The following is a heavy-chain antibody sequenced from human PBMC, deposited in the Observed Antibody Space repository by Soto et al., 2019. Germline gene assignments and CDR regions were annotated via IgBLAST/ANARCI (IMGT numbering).Heavy chain of an antibody. CDR3: AKELREVAGTWF. CDR1: GFTFSNYG. J-gene: IGHJ5*01. D-gene: IGHD5-12*01. CDR2: IGNDEKTK. V-gene: IGHV3-30*18. Sequence: SLLLSCAASGFTFSNYGIHWVRQAPGKGMEWVAVIGNDEKTKYYADSVKGRFTISRDNSKNTLYLHMDSLRDEDCSLYYCAKELREVAGTWF.